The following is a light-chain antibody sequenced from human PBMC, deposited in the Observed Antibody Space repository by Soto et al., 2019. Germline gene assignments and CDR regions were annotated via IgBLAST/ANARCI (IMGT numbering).Light chain of an antibody. CDR1: SSDVGSYNC. CDR3: SSYAGSNNFPYV. CDR2: EVN. Sequence: QSVLTQPPSASGSPGQSVTISCTGTSSDVGSYNCVSWYQQHPGKAPKLMIYEVNKRPSGVPDRFSGSKSGNTASLTVSGLQAEDEADYYSSSYAGSNNFPYVFGTGTKVTVL. J-gene: IGLJ1*01. V-gene: IGLV2-8*01.